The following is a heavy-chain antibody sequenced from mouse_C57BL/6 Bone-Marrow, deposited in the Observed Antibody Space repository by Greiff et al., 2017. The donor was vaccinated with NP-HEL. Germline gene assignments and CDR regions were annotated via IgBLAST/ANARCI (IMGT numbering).Heavy chain of an antibody. V-gene: IGHV14-1*01. CDR3: TTVTTVVDYAMDY. CDR2: IDPEDGDT. Sequence: VQLQQSGAELVRPGASVKLSCTASGFNIKDYYMHWVKQRPEQGLEWIGRIDPEDGDTEYAPKFQGKATMTADTSSNTAYLQRSSLTSEDTAVYYCTTVTTVVDYAMDYWGQGTSVTVSS. J-gene: IGHJ4*01. CDR1: GFNIKDYY. D-gene: IGHD1-1*01.